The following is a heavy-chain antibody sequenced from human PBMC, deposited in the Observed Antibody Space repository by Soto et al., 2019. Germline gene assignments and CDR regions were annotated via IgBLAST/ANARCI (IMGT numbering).Heavy chain of an antibody. CDR1: GYTFTSSG. CDR3: ARGITSGSFPPLDL. CDR2: FSPIGGST. Sequence: ASVKVSCKASGYTFTSSGISWVRQAPGQGLEWMGRFSPIGGSTSYAQKFLDRVTITRDTITSTVYMELSSLRSDDAAVYYCARGITSGSFPPLDLWGQGTLVTVSS. J-gene: IGHJ5*02. D-gene: IGHD1-26*01. V-gene: IGHV1-46*01.